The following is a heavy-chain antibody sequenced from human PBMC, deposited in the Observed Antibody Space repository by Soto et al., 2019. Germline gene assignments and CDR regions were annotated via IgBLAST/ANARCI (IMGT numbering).Heavy chain of an antibody. D-gene: IGHD2-21*01. CDR2: ISYDGQNK. V-gene: IGHV3-30*04. CDR3: GKDIPQYCEIAGCVRHGKDV. J-gene: IGHJ6*02. CDR1: GFTFNVYA. Sequence: QVQLVESGGGVVQPGRSLRLSCAASGFTFNVYAMHWVRQAPGKGLEWVAIISYDGQNKYYAESLKGRFTMSRDNSKNTLSLQMSCLRAEETAIHYCGKDIPQYCEIAGCVRHGKDVWCQWTTVTVSS.